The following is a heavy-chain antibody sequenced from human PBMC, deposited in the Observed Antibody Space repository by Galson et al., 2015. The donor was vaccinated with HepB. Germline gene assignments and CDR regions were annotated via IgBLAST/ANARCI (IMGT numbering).Heavy chain of an antibody. CDR1: GFTFSSSA. V-gene: IGHV1-58*01. CDR2: IVLGRGNA. CDR3: AARPRGMDV. J-gene: IGHJ6*02. Sequence: SVKVSCKASGFTFSSSAVQWVRQARGQRLEWIGWIVLGRGNANYAQKFQERVSITRDMSTSTAYMELSSLRFEDTAVYYCAARPRGMDVWGQGTTVTVSS.